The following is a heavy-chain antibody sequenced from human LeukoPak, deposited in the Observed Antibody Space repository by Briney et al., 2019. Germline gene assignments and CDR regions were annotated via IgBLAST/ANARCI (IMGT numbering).Heavy chain of an antibody. CDR2: ITGSGDNI. Sequence: GGSLRLSCAASGFTLSSYAMHWVRQAPGKGLEWVAYITGSGDNIQYADSVKGRFTISRDNARNSLYLQMNSLRDEDTAVYYCARDLHYAFDIWGQGTLVAVSS. D-gene: IGHD3/OR15-3a*01. V-gene: IGHV3-48*02. CDR1: GFTLSSYA. J-gene: IGHJ4*02. CDR3: ARDLHYAFDI.